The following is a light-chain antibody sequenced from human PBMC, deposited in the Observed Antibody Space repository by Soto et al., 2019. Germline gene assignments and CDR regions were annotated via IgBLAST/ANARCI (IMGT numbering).Light chain of an antibody. CDR2: DDY. V-gene: IGKV1-5*01. CDR3: QQYNSYRT. CDR1: QSISSW. J-gene: IGKJ2*01. Sequence: DIQMTQSPSTLSASVGDRVTITCRASQSISSWLAWYQQKPGKAPKLLIYDDYSVQSGVPSRFRGRGTGTEFTLTISSLQPDDFATYYCQQYNSYRTFGQGTKLEIK.